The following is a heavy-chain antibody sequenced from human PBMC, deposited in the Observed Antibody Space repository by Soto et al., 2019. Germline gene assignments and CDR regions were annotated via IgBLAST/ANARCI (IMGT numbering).Heavy chain of an antibody. V-gene: IGHV3-74*02. Sequence: EVQLVESGGGLVRPGGSLRLSCAASGFTFSSDWMHWVRQAPVKGLVWVSRMNEDGGTTDYADSVKGRFTISRDNAKNTLYLQMNSLRVEDTAVYYCASDLSGRADVWGQGTTVTVSS. CDR1: GFTFSSDW. CDR3: ASDLSGRADV. J-gene: IGHJ6*02. D-gene: IGHD3-10*01. CDR2: MNEDGGTT.